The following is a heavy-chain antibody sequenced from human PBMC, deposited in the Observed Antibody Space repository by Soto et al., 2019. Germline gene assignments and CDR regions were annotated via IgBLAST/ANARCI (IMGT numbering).Heavy chain of an antibody. Sequence: GGSLRLSCAASGFTFSDYYMSWIRQAPGKGLEWVSYISSSSSYTNYADSVKGRFTISRDNAKNSLYLQMNSLRAEDTAVYYCARDGYCSSTSCYRSWFDPWGQGTLVTVPQ. CDR2: ISSSSSYT. J-gene: IGHJ5*02. CDR1: GFTFSDYY. CDR3: ARDGYCSSTSCYRSWFDP. V-gene: IGHV3-11*06. D-gene: IGHD2-2*03.